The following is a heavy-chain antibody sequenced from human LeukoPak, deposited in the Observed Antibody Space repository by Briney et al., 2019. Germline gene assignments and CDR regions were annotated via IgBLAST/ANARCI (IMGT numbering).Heavy chain of an antibody. Sequence: GGSLRLSCAASGFTFSDYWMHWVRQAPGKGLVWVSHINADEDRAAYADSVKGRFTISRDNSKNTLYLQMNSLRAEDTAVYYCARDGVPVAGLVYWGQGTLVTVSS. CDR3: ARDGVPVAGLVY. CDR1: GFTFSDYW. CDR2: INADEDRA. V-gene: IGHV3-74*01. D-gene: IGHD6-19*01. J-gene: IGHJ4*02.